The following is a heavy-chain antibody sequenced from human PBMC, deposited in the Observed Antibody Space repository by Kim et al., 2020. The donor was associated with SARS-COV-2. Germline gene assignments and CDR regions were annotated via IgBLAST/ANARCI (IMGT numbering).Heavy chain of an antibody. V-gene: IGHV6-1*01. J-gene: IGHJ4*02. D-gene: IGHD1-20*01. Sequence: VSVKSRITINPDTSKNQFSLQLTSVTPEDTALYYCARRRFVSGTSQAIDYWGQGTLVTVSS. CDR3: ARRRFVSGTSQAIDY.